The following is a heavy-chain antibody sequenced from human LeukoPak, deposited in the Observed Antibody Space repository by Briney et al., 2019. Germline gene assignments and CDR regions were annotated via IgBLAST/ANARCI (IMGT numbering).Heavy chain of an antibody. CDR2: TYYRSKWYN. CDR3: VRSQYWRFDD. V-gene: IGHV6-1*01. CDR1: GDSFSNNSAV. J-gene: IGHJ4*02. D-gene: IGHD2-8*02. Sequence: SQTLSLTCAISGDSFSNNSAVWNWIRQSPSRGLEWLGRTYYRSKWYNDYGASVKSRITVNSDTSKNQFSLQLNSVTPEDTAVYYCVRSQYWRFDDWGQGTLVTVSS.